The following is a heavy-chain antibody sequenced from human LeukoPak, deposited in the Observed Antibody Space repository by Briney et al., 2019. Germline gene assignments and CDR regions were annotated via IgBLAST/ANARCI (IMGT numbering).Heavy chain of an antibody. Sequence: PGGSLRLSCAASEFTISRYWMHWARQAPGKGLVWVSNINNDGSITTYADSVKGRFTISRDNSKNTLYLRMNSLRVEDTALYYCAKLRELVTYYYYYGLDVWGQGTTVTVSS. CDR2: INNDGSIT. V-gene: IGHV3-74*01. CDR3: AKLRELVTYYYYYGLDV. J-gene: IGHJ6*02. D-gene: IGHD1-1*01. CDR1: EFTISRYW.